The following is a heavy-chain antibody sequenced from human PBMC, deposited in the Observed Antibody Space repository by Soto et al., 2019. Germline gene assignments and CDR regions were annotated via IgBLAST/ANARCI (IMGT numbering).Heavy chain of an antibody. V-gene: IGHV3-30*09. D-gene: IGHD3-22*01. CDR1: GFAFSTYT. CDR3: ARDRDSTGFIDY. Sequence: VGSLRLSCAASGFAFSTYTLHWVRRAPAKGLEWVAVISSDGSDKYSADSVKGRFAVSRDNSKNTLYLQMNSLTAEDTAVYYCARDRDSTGFIDYWGQGTLVTVPS. CDR2: ISSDGSDK. J-gene: IGHJ4*02.